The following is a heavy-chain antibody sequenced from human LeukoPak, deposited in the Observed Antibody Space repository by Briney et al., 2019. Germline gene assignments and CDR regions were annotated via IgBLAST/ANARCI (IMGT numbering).Heavy chain of an antibody. Sequence: ASVKVSCKASGYTFTGYYMHWVRQAPGQGLEWMGWINPNSGGTNYAQKFQGRVTMTRDTSISTAYMELSRLRSDDTAVYYCARDPGGSYGDYLDYYFDYWGQGTLVTVSS. D-gene: IGHD4-17*01. CDR3: ARDPGGSYGDYLDYYFDY. CDR1: GYTFTGYY. V-gene: IGHV1-2*02. CDR2: INPNSGGT. J-gene: IGHJ4*02.